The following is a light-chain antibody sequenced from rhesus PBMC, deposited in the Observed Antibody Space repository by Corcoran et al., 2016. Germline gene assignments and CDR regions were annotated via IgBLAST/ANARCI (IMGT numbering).Light chain of an antibody. CDR3: EQTLQTPLT. Sequence: DIVMTQTPLSLSVTTGEPASISCRSSQSLLHSNGYTYLHWYLQKPGQSPQLQIYEVSNRASGGPARVSGSGSGTDFTVKISRVEAAYVGVYYCEQTLQTPLTFGGGTKVELK. J-gene: IGKJ4*01. V-gene: IGKV2-78*01. CDR1: QSLLHSNGYTY. CDR2: EVS.